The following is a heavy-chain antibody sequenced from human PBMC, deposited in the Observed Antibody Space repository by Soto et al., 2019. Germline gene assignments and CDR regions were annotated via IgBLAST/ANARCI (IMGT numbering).Heavy chain of an antibody. CDR3: ARMGSGSYPYYYYYGMDV. D-gene: IGHD3-10*01. V-gene: IGHV4-61*01. Sequence: PSETLSLTCTVSGGSVSSGSYYWSWIRQPPGKGLEWIGYIYYSGSTNYNPSLKSRVTISVDTSKNQFSLKLSSVTAADTAVYYCARMGSGSYPYYYYYGMDVWGQGTTVTVSS. CDR2: IYYSGST. CDR1: GGSVSSGSYY. J-gene: IGHJ6*02.